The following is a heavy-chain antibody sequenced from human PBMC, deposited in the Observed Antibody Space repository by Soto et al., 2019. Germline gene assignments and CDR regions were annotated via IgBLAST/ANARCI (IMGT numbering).Heavy chain of an antibody. Sequence: QVQLVQSGAEVKKPGSSVKVSCKASGGPFSSYAISWVRQAPGQGLEWMGGFIPIFGTASYALNFQGRVTITADDSTSTAYMALTSPRSEDTALYYCAGRSRGVPGYYYGMDVWGQGTTVTVTS. J-gene: IGHJ6*02. CDR2: FIPIFGTA. D-gene: IGHD2-15*01. V-gene: IGHV1-69*12. CDR1: GGPFSSYA. CDR3: AGRSRGVPGYYYGMDV.